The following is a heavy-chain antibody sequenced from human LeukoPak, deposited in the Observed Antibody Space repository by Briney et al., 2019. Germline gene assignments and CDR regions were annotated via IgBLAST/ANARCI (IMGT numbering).Heavy chain of an antibody. D-gene: IGHD5/OR15-5a*01. CDR2: IYFGGTT. J-gene: IGHJ4*02. Sequence: GGSLRLSCAASGFTVSSNYMTWVRQAPGQGLEWVSVIYFGGTTYYADSVKGRFTISRDNSKNTVYLQMNSLRVEDAAVYYCARGDGVYVYWGQGTLVTVSS. CDR3: ARGDGVYVY. V-gene: IGHV3-53*01. CDR1: GFTVSSNY.